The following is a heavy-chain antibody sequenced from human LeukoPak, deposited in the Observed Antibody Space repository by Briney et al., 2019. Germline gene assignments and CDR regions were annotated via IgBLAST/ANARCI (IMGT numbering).Heavy chain of an antibody. J-gene: IGHJ6*03. CDR1: GYTFTSYD. D-gene: IGHD3-3*01. CDR3: ARVADPYDFWSGYYPGRFYYYYYMDV. CDR2: MNPNSGIT. Sequence: EASVKVSCKASGYTFTSYDINWVRQATGQGLEWMGWMNPNSGITGYAQKFQGRVTMTRNTSISTAYMELSSLRSEDTAVYYCARVADPYDFWSGYYPGRFYYYYYMDVWGKGTTVTVSS. V-gene: IGHV1-8*01.